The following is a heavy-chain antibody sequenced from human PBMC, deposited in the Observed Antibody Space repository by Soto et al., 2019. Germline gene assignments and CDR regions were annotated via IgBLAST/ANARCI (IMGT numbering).Heavy chain of an antibody. V-gene: IGHV3-11*04. CDR1: GFTFSDYY. CDR3: ARDRGYDILTGYYGQYYMDV. CDR2: ISSSGSTI. Sequence: GGSLRLSCAASGFTFSDYYMSWIRQAPGKGLEWVSYISSSGSTIYYADSVKGRFTISRDNAKNSLYLQMNSLRAEDTAVYYCARDRGYDILTGYYGQYYMDVWGKGTTVTVSS. J-gene: IGHJ6*03. D-gene: IGHD3-9*01.